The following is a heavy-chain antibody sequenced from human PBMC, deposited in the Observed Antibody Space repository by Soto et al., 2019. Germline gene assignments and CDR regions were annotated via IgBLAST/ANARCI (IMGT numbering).Heavy chain of an antibody. CDR1: GFTFSSYG. J-gene: IGHJ4*02. D-gene: IGHD3-10*01. Sequence: QVQLVESGGGVVQPGRSLRLSCAASGFTFSSYGMHWVRQAPGKGLEWVAVISYDGSNKYYADSVKGRFTTSRDNFKNSLYLQMNRLRAEDTAVYYCAPWFGAFDYWGQGTLVTVSS. CDR3: APWFGAFDY. CDR2: ISYDGSNK. V-gene: IGHV3-30*03.